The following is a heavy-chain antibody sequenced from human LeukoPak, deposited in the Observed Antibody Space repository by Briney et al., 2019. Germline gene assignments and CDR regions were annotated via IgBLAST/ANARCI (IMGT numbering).Heavy chain of an antibody. V-gene: IGHV4-59*08. CDR3: ARFPRGSGAFDI. D-gene: IGHD3-10*01. J-gene: IGHJ3*02. CDR1: GGSISSYY. Sequence: TSETLSLTCTVSGGSISSYYWSWIRQPPGKGLEWIGYIYYSGSTNCNPSLKSRVTISVDTSKNQFSLKLSSVTAAGTAVYYCARFPRGSGAFDIWGQGTMVTVSS. CDR2: IYYSGST.